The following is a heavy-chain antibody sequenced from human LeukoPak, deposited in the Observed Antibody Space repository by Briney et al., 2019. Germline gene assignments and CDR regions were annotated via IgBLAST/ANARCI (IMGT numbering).Heavy chain of an antibody. D-gene: IGHD2-2*01. V-gene: IGHV1-18*01. CDR3: ARDRASGVVVPAAIGDY. Sequence: ASVKVSCKASGYTFTSYGISWVRQAPGQGLEWMGWISAYNGNTNYAQKLQGRVTMTTDTSTSTAYMELRSLRSDDTAVYYCARDRASGVVVPAAIGDYWGQGTLVTVSS. CDR2: ISAYNGNT. CDR1: GYTFTSYG. J-gene: IGHJ4*02.